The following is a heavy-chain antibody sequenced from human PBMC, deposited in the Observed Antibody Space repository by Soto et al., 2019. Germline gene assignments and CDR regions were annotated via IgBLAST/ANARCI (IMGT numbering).Heavy chain of an antibody. V-gene: IGHV1-3*01. D-gene: IGHD2-21*02. CDR1: GYTFTSYA. CDR3: ARVYCGGDCYMSL. Sequence: ASVKVSCKDSGYTFTSYAMHWVRQAPGQRLEWMGWINAGNGNTKYSQKFQGRVTITRDTSASTAYMELSSLRSEDTAVYYCARVYCGGDCYMSLWGQGTLVTVSS. J-gene: IGHJ4*02. CDR2: INAGNGNT.